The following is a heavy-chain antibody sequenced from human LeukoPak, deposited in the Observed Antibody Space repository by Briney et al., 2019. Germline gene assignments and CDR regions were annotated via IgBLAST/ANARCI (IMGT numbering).Heavy chain of an antibody. V-gene: IGHV4-30-4*08. D-gene: IGHD4-11*01. CDR2: IYYSGST. CDR3: ARGVRGGARKAYFDY. CDR1: GGSISSGDYY. Sequence: SQTLSLTCTVSGGSISSGDYYWSWIRQPPGKGLEWIGYIYYSGSTYYNPSLKSRVTISVDTSKNQFSLKLSSVTAADTAVYYCARGVRGGARKAYFDYWGQGTLVTVSS. J-gene: IGHJ4*02.